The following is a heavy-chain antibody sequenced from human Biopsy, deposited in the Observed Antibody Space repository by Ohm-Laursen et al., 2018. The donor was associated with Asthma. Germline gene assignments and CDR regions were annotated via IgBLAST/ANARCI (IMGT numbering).Heavy chain of an antibody. J-gene: IGHJ5*02. CDR1: GYTSIGCY. CDR2: INPNSGGT. D-gene: IGHD6-13*01. V-gene: IGHV1-2*06. Sequence: ASVKVSCKASGYTSIGCYIHWMRQAPGQGLEWMGRINPNSGGTNYAQKFQGRVTMTRDTSISTAYMEVSRLRSDDTAVYYCARGQKSAGDRWFDPWGQGTLVTVSS. CDR3: ARGQKSAGDRWFDP.